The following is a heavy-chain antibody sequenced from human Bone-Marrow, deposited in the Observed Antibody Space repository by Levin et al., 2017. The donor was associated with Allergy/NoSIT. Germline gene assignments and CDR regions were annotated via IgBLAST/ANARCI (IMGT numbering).Heavy chain of an antibody. CDR3: ARPNSWCSSTSCYPDY. CDR2: IDPSDSYT. Sequence: KVSCKGSGYSFTSYWISWVRQMPGKGLEWMGRIDPSDSYTNYSPSFQGHVTISADKSISTAYLQWSSLKASDTAMYYCARPNSWCSSTSCYPDYWGQGTLVTVSS. V-gene: IGHV5-10-1*01. D-gene: IGHD2-2*01. J-gene: IGHJ4*02. CDR1: GYSFTSYW.